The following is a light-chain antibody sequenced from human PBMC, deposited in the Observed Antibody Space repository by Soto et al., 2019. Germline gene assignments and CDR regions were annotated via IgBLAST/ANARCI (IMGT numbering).Light chain of an antibody. Sequence: QAVVTQQPSTSGTPGQSVTISCSGSSSNIGTNYVYWYQQVPGTDPKLLISKNNQRPSGVPDRFSGSKSGPLAALAISGLRFEDEADYYCAAWDDSRSGGVFGGGTKVTVL. J-gene: IGLJ3*02. V-gene: IGLV1-47*01. CDR3: AAWDDSRSGGV. CDR1: SSNIGTNY. CDR2: KNN.